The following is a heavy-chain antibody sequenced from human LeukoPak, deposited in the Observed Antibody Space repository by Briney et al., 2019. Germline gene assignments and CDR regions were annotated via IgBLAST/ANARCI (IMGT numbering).Heavy chain of an antibody. CDR2: INAGNGNT. CDR1: GYTFTSYA. D-gene: IGHD6-13*01. J-gene: IGHJ4*02. Sequence: ASVKVSCKASGYTFTSYAMNWVRQAPGQRLEWMGWINAGNGNTKYSQEFQGRVTITRDTSASTAYMELSSLRSEDMAVYYCARDRSAAGTPYYFDYWGQGTLVTVSS. V-gene: IGHV1-3*03. CDR3: ARDRSAAGTPYYFDY.